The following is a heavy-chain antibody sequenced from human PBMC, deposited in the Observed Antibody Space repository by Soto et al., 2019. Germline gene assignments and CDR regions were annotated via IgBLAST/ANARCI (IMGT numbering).Heavy chain of an antibody. CDR2: IYYSGST. CDR1: GGSISRNY. V-gene: IGHV4-59*01. Sequence: PSETLSLTCTVSGGSISRNYWSWIRQPPGKGLEWIGYIYYSGSTNYNPSLESRLTISVDTSKNQFSLKLSSVTAADTAVYYCARDRNYYGSGSDYYGMDVWGQGTTVTVSS. D-gene: IGHD3-10*01. CDR3: ARDRNYYGSGSDYYGMDV. J-gene: IGHJ6*02.